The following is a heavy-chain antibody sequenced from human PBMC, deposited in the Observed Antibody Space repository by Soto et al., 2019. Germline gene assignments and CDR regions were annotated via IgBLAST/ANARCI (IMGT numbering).Heavy chain of an antibody. V-gene: IGHV1-18*01. CDR1: GYTFTSYG. Sequence: ASVEVSCKASGYTFTSYGISWVRQAPGQGLEWMGWISAYNGNTNYAQKLQGRVTMATDTSTSTAYMELRSLRSDDTAVYYCASVSGFAAPPNYWGQGSMLTVYS. D-gene: IGHD2-15*01. J-gene: IGHJ4*02. CDR3: ASVSGFAAPPNY. CDR2: ISAYNGNT.